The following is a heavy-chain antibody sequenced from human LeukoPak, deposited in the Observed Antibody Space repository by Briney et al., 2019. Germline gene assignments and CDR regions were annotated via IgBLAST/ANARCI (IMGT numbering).Heavy chain of an antibody. CDR3: AGSVAVAGYWGNFDY. Sequence: PGGSLRLSCAASGFTFSSYGMHWVRQAPGKGLEWVAVIWYDGSNKYYADSVKGRFTISRDNSKNTLYLQMNSLRAEDTAVYYCAGSVAVAGYWGNFDYWGQGTLVTVSS. CDR1: GFTFSSYG. J-gene: IGHJ4*02. D-gene: IGHD6-19*01. V-gene: IGHV3-33*01. CDR2: IWYDGSNK.